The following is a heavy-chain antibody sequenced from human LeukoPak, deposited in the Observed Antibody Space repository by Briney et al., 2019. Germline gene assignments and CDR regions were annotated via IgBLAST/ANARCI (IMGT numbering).Heavy chain of an antibody. Sequence: SETLSLTCTVSGGSISSSSYYWGWIRQPPGKGLGWIGSIYYSGSTYYNPSLKSRVTISVDTSKNQFSLKLSSVTAADTAVYYCATTSGSYYTLLDYWGQGTLVTVSS. J-gene: IGHJ4*02. V-gene: IGHV4-39*01. CDR2: IYYSGST. CDR1: GGSISSSSYY. D-gene: IGHD3-10*01. CDR3: ATTSGSYYTLLDY.